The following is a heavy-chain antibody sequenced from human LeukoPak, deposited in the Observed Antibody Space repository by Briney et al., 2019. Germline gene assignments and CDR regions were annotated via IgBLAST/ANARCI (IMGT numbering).Heavy chain of an antibody. V-gene: IGHV3-23*01. Sequence: GGSLRLSCAASGFTFSNYDMSWVRQAPGKGLEWVASISDSGGSTYYADSVKGRFTISRDNSKNTLYLQMTNLRAADTAVYYCAKDLSRAVAADWFDPWDQGSLVTVSS. CDR1: GFTFSNYD. CDR3: AKDLSRAVAADWFDP. J-gene: IGHJ5*02. CDR2: ISDSGGST. D-gene: IGHD6-19*01.